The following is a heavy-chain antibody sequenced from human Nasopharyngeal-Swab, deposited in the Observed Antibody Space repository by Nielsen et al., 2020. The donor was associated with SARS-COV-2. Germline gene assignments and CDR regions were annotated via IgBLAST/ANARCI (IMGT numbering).Heavy chain of an antibody. CDR1: GGTFSSYA. CDR2: IIPILGIA. V-gene: IGHV1-69*04. D-gene: IGHD1-26*01. J-gene: IGHJ4*02. Sequence: VKVSCKASGGTFSSYAISWVRQAPGQGLEWMGRIIPILGIANYAQKFQGRVTITADKSTSTAYMELSSLRSEDTAVYYCAREKELGTWDYWGQGTLVTVSS. CDR3: AREKELGTWDY.